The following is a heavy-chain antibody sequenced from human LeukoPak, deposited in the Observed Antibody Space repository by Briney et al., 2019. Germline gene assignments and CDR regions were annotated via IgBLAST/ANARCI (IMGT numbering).Heavy chain of an antibody. V-gene: IGHV4-39*01. D-gene: IGHD3-16*02. CDR2: IYYSGSI. CDR1: GGSISSSSYY. CDR3: ARRGRADYVWGSYRSYYFDY. Sequence: SETLSPTCTVSGGSISSSSYYWGWIRQPPGKGLEWIGSIYYSGSIYYNPSLKSRVTISVDTSKNQFSLKLSSVTAADTAVYYCARRGRADYVWGSYRSYYFDYWGQGTLVTVSS. J-gene: IGHJ4*02.